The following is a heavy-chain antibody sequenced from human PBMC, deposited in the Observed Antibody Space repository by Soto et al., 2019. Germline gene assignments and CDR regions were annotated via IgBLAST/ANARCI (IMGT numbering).Heavy chain of an antibody. CDR1: GFTFDDYA. V-gene: IGHV3-9*01. CDR2: ITWTGGTI. CDR3: ATGIGYGSGSHLDH. J-gene: IGHJ4*02. D-gene: IGHD3-10*01. Sequence: EVQLVESGGGLVQPGRSLRLSCAASGFTFDDYAMHCDRQAPGKGLEWVSGITWTGGTIGHADSGKRRFTISRDNAKNSSDLQMNILRADDTVLYACATGIGYGSGSHLDHWCEGTLVTVS.